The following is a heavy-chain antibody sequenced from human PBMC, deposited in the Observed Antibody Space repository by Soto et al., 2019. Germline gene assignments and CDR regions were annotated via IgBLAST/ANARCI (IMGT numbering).Heavy chain of an antibody. CDR3: ARLEGLATISYYFDY. CDR2: IYYSGST. CDR1: GGSVSSSNYY. V-gene: IGHV4-39*01. D-gene: IGHD3-9*01. Sequence: QLQLQESGPGLVKPSETLSLTCTVSGGSVSSSNYYWGWIRQSPGKGLEWIGSIYYSGSTYYNPSLESRVTISVDKSKYQFSLKVISVTAADTAVYYCARLEGLATISYYFDYWGQGTLVTVSS. J-gene: IGHJ4*02.